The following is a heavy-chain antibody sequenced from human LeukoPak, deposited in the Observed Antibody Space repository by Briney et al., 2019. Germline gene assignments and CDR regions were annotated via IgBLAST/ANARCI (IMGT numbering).Heavy chain of an antibody. CDR1: GFTFSSYS. Sequence: GSLRLSCVASGFTFSSYSMNWVRQAPGKGLEWVSTISSSSTYIHYADSVKGRLTISRDNAKNSLYLQMSSLRAEDTAVYYCARGNSSPDYWGQGTLVTVSS. CDR3: ARGNSSPDY. CDR2: ISSSSTYI. J-gene: IGHJ4*02. D-gene: IGHD6-13*01. V-gene: IGHV3-21*01.